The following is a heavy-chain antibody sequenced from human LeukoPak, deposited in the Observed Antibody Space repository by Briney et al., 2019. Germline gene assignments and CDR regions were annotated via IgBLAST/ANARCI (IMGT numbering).Heavy chain of an antibody. Sequence: GGSLRLSCAASGFTFSSYAMHWVRQAPGKGLEWVAVISYDGSNNYYADSVKGRFTISRDNSKNTLYLQMNSLRAEDTAVYYCATGGEVVVVAAEYYFDYWGQGTLVTVSS. CDR1: GFTFSSYA. CDR2: ISYDGSNN. V-gene: IGHV3-30*04. J-gene: IGHJ4*02. D-gene: IGHD2-15*01. CDR3: ATGGEVVVVAAEYYFDY.